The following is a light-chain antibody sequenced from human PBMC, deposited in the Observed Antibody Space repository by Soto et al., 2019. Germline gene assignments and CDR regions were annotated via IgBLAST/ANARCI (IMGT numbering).Light chain of an antibody. V-gene: IGLV7-43*01. CDR3: LLYYGGVQLV. CDR2: STS. J-gene: IGLJ2*01. CDR1: TGAVTSGFY. Sequence: QAVVTQEPSLTVSPGGTVTLTCASSTGAVTSGFYPNWFQQKPGQAPRALIYSTSSKYSWTPARFSGSLLGGKAALTLSGVQTEDEAEYYCLLYYGGVQLVFGGGTKLTVL.